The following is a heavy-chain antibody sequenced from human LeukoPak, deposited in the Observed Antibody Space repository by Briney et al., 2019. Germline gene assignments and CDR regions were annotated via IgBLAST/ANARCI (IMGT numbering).Heavy chain of an antibody. CDR1: GYIFSGYW. CDR3: ARVGGIAVADHFDY. D-gene: IGHD6-19*01. Sequence: GESLKISCKGSGYIFSGYWIGWVRQMPGKGLEWMRIVYPDNSDTRYSPSFQGQVTISADKSITTAYLHWSSLKASDTAMYYCARVGGIAVADHFDYWGQGTLVTVSS. J-gene: IGHJ4*02. V-gene: IGHV5-51*01. CDR2: VYPDNSDT.